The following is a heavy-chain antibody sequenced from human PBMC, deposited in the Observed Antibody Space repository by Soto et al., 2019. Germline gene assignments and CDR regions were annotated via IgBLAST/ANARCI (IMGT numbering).Heavy chain of an antibody. CDR3: ARPTMVRGVIITGPFSY. CDR2: IIPIFGTA. CDR1: GGTFSSYA. Sequence: SVKVSCKASGGTFSSYAISWLRQAPGQGLEWMGGIIPIFGTANYAQKFQGRVTITADESTSTAYMELSSLRSEDTAVYYCARPTMVRGVIITGPFSYWGQGTLVTVSS. D-gene: IGHD3-10*01. V-gene: IGHV1-69*13. J-gene: IGHJ4*02.